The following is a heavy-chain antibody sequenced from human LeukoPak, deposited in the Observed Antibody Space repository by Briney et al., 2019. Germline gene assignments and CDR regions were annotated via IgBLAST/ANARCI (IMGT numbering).Heavy chain of an antibody. V-gene: IGHV4-30-4*01. CDR3: ARESHIVVVTALTSSFDY. D-gene: IGHD2-21*02. CDR2: IYYSGST. CDR1: GGSISSGDYY. J-gene: IGHJ4*02. Sequence: SETLSLTCTVSGGSISSGDYYWSWIRQPPGTGLEWIGYIYYSGSTYYNPSLKSRVTISVDTSKNQFSLKLSSVTAADTAVYYCARESHIVVVTALTSSFDYWGQGTLVTVSS.